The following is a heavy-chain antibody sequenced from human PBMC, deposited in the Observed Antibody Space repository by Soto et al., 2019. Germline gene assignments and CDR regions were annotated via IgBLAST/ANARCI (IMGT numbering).Heavy chain of an antibody. V-gene: IGHV5-10-1*01. D-gene: IGHD3-22*01. J-gene: IGHJ6*02. CDR2: IDPSDSYT. Sequence: PGESLKISCKGSGYSFTSYWISWVRQMPGKGLEWMGRIDPSDSYTNYSPSFQGHVTISADKSISTAYLQWSSLKASDTAMYYCARHGPSYYYDSSGYDGMDVWGQGTTVTVSS. CDR1: GYSFTSYW. CDR3: ARHGPSYYYDSSGYDGMDV.